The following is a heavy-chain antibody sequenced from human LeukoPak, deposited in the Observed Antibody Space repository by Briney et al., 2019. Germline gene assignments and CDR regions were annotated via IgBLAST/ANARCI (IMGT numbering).Heavy chain of an antibody. V-gene: IGHV4-4*02. Sequence: PSGTLSLTCAVSGGSISSNNWWGWVRQPPGKGLEWIGEIYHSGSPNYNPSLKSRVTISVDKSRNHFSLNLSSVTAADTAVYYCARAPSSGSYIWFDPWGQGTLVTVSS. D-gene: IGHD1-26*01. CDR1: GGSISSNNW. J-gene: IGHJ5*02. CDR3: ARAPSSGSYIWFDP. CDR2: IYHSGSP.